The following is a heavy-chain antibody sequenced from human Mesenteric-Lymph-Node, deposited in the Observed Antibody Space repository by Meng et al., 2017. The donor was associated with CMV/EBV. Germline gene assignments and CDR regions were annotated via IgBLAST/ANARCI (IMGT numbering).Heavy chain of an antibody. J-gene: IGHJ4*02. CDR2: VTPFGTT. Sequence: LSLTCAVSGGSFSDCFWSWIRQSPGKGLEWIGEVTPFGTTNYNPSLKSRVTISADTSKSQFSLKLTSMTAADTAVYYCAGHPRDFDFWGQGTLVTVSS. CDR1: GGSFSDCF. CDR3: AGHPRDFDF. V-gene: IGHV4-34*01.